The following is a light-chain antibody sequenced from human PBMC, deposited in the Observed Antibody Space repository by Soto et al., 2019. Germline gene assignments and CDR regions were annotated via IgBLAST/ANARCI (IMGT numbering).Light chain of an antibody. V-gene: IGLV2-8*01. J-gene: IGLJ2*01. CDR1: SSDVGGHNF. Sequence: QSALTQPPSASGSPGQSVTISCTGTSSDVGGHNFVSWYQQHPGKAPKFLIYEVSKRPSGVPDRFSGSKSGITASLTVSGLQADHEAYYYCRAYAGTNNPVIFGGGTKLTVL. CDR2: EVS. CDR3: RAYAGTNNPVI.